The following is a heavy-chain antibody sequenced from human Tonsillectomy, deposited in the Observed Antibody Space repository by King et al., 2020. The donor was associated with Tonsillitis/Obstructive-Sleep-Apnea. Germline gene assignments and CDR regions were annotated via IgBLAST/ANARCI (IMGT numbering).Heavy chain of an antibody. CDR3: PHSITIFGVVTPPFDY. D-gene: IGHD3-3*01. J-gene: IGHJ4*02. V-gene: IGHV2-5*02. CDR1: GFSLSTSGVG. CDR2: IYWDDDK. Sequence: TLKESGPTLVKPTQTLTLTCTFSGFSLSTSGVGVGWIRQPPGKALEWLALIYWDDDKRYSPSLKSRLTITKDTSKNQVVLTMTNMDPVDTATYYCPHSITIFGVVTPPFDYWGQGTLVTVSS.